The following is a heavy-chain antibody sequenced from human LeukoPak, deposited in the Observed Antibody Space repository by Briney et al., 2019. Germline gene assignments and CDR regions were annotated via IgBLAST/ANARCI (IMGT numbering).Heavy chain of an antibody. CDR2: IIPIFGTA. Sequence: AASVKVSCKSSGGTFSSYTITWVRQAPGQGLEWMGGIIPIFGTANYAQKFQGRVTITADESTSTAYMELSSVRSKDTAVYYCARVNCGGDSYSDRGVFDIWGQGTMVTVSS. CDR3: ARVNCGGDSYSDRGVFDI. CDR1: GGTFSSYT. J-gene: IGHJ3*02. D-gene: IGHD2-21*02. V-gene: IGHV1-69*13.